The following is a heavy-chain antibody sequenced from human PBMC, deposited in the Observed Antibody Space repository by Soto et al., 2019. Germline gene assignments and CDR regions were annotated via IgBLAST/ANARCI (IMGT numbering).Heavy chain of an antibody. CDR3: ARLLTEGATYREDTFDM. CDR1: GYTFTSHG. J-gene: IGHJ3*02. V-gene: IGHV1-18*01. CDR2: ISTYNGKT. D-gene: IGHD1-26*01. Sequence: QLQLVQSGGEVKTPGASVKVSCTTSGYTFTSHGISWVRQAPGQGLEWMGWISTYNGKTDYAQKSKGRVTMTADTRTRTVYMEVRSLRSDDTAVYYCARLLTEGATYREDTFDMWGQGTKVTVSS.